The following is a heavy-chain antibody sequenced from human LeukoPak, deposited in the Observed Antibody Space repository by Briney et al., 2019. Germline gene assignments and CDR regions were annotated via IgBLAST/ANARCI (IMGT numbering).Heavy chain of an antibody. CDR1: GGSFSGYY. J-gene: IGHJ4*02. CDR2: IHYSGSA. CDR3: ARGILSGYYFDS. V-gene: IGHV4-34*01. D-gene: IGHD2-15*01. Sequence: SETLSLTCAVYGGSFSGYYWSWILQYAGKGVELIAEIHYSGSASYNPSLKSRVTISGDPSKNQVSLRVTSVTAADTAEYYCARGILSGYYFDSWGQGSLVTVSS.